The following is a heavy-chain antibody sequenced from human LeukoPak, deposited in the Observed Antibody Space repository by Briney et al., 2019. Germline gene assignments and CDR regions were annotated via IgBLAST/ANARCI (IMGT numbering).Heavy chain of an antibody. CDR2: IKQDGSDK. D-gene: IGHD2-15*01. J-gene: IGHJ5*02. V-gene: IGHV3-7*01. Sequence: GGSLSLSCAASGFTFSAYWMSWVRQAPGKGLEWVAHIKQDGSDKYYADSVRGRFTVSRDNAKNSLYLQMNSQRAEDTAVYYCARSCSGGTCNFPKFEPWGQGTLVTVSS. CDR3: ARSCSGGTCNFPKFEP. CDR1: GFTFSAYW.